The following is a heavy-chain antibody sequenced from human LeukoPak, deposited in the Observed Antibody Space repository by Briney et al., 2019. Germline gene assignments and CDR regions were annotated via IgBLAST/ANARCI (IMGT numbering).Heavy chain of an antibody. J-gene: IGHJ4*02. V-gene: IGHV1-46*01. CDR1: GYTFTNYF. CDR2: INPSGGST. Sequence: GASVKVSCKASGYTFTNYFMLWVRQAPGQGRVWMGIINPSGGSTSYAQKFQGGVTMTRDTSTSTVYMELSSLRSEDTAVYYCARGGSSSSPFFDYWGQGTLVTVSS. CDR3: ARGGSSSSPFFDY. D-gene: IGHD6-13*01.